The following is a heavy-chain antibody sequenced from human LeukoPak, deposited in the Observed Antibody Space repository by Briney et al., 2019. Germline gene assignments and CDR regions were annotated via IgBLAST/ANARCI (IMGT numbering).Heavy chain of an antibody. V-gene: IGHV3-11*01. D-gene: IGHD5-12*01. CDR1: GFTFSDYY. Sequence: PGGSLRLSCAASGFTFSDYYMSWIRQAPGKGLEWVSYISSSGSTIYYADSVKGRFTISRDNAKNSLYLQMNSLRAEDTAVYYCARDDPPGYSGYDYQSLQVSLKPYFDYWGQGTLVTVSS. CDR2: ISSSGSTI. CDR3: ARDDPPGYSGYDYQSLQVSLKPYFDY. J-gene: IGHJ4*02.